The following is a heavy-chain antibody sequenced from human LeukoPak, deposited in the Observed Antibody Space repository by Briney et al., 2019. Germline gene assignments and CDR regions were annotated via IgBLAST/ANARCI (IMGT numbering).Heavy chain of an antibody. CDR3: AGGITGGDF. CDR1: GYTFTGYY. V-gene: IGHV1-2*02. Sequence: ASVKVSCKASGYTFTGYYIHWVRQAPGQGLEWMGWINPNGGGTNYAKKFQGRVTMTRDTSISTACMELSRLRFDDTALYYCAGGITGGDFWGQGTLVTVSS. D-gene: IGHD1-14*01. CDR2: INPNGGGT. J-gene: IGHJ4*02.